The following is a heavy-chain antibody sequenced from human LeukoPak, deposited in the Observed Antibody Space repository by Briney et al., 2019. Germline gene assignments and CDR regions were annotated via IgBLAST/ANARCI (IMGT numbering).Heavy chain of an antibody. CDR2: ISSNGGST. J-gene: IGHJ6*02. V-gene: IGHV3-64*01. CDR3: ARDTTKHTYYDFWSGYGDYYYGMDV. Sequence: PGGSLRLSCEASGFTFSSYAMHWVRQAPGKGLEYVSAISSNGGSTYYANSVKGRFTISRDNSKNTLYLQMGSLRAEDMAVYYCARDTTKHTYYDFWSGYGDYYYGMDVWGQGTTVTVSS. CDR1: GFTFSSYA. D-gene: IGHD3-3*01.